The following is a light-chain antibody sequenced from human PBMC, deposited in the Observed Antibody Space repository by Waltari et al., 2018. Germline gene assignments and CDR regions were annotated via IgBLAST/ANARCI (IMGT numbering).Light chain of an antibody. Sequence: ELVLTQSPDTLSLSPGERATLSCRASRSVSNNYLAWYQQKPGQAPRLLIYLASSSATGIPDRFSGSGSGTDFTLTVSRLEPEDFAVYYCQQYGTSPPGTFGQGTKVEMK. CDR1: RSVSNNY. V-gene: IGKV3-20*01. CDR3: QQYGTSPPGT. J-gene: IGKJ1*01. CDR2: LAS.